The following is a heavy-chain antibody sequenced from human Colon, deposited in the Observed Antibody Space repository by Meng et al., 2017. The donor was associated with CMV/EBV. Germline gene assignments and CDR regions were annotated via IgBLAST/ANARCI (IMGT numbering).Heavy chain of an antibody. J-gene: IGHJ3*02. CDR1: GFSLRTRGVG. CDR3: AHAKIYYDFWSGYPHDAFDI. V-gene: IGHV2-5*01. Sequence: SGPTLVKPTQTLTLTCTFSGFSLRTRGVGVGWIRQPPGKALEWLALIYWNDDKRYSPSLKSRLTITKDTSKNQVVLTMTNMDPVDTATYYCAHAKIYYDFWSGYPHDAFDIWGQGTMVTVSS. D-gene: IGHD3-3*01. CDR2: IYWNDDK.